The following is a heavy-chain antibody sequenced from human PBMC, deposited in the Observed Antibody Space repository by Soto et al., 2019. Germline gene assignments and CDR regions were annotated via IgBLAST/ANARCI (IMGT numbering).Heavy chain of an antibody. J-gene: IGHJ4*02. V-gene: IGHV4-34*01. CDR3: ARSSLQNTFDY. CDR2: INHSGST. Sequence: TLSLTCAVYGGSFSGYYWSWIRQPPGKGLEWIGEINHSGSTNYNPSLKSRVTISVDTSKNQFSLKLSSVTAADTAVYYCARSSLQNTFDYWGQGTLVTVSS. D-gene: IGHD4-4*01. CDR1: GGSFSGYY.